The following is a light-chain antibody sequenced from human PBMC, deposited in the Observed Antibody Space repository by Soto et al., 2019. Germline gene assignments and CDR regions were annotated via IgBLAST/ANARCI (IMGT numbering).Light chain of an antibody. CDR1: SSDLGNYDY. V-gene: IGLV2-8*01. Sequence: QSALTQPPSASGSPGQSVTISCTGTSSDLGNYDYVSWYQQHPGKAPKLMIYEVSKRPSGVPDRFSGSKYGNTASLTVTGLQAEDEADNYCSSDAGSNNLIFGGGTQLTV. CDR2: EVS. J-gene: IGLJ2*01. CDR3: SSDAGSNNLI.